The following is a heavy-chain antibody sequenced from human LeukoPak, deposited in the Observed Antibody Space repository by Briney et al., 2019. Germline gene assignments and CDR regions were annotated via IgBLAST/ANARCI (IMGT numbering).Heavy chain of an antibody. CDR1: GFTFSSYA. J-gene: IGHJ4*02. D-gene: IGHD3-9*01. CDR3: AKDTAPYDILTGYYLDY. Sequence: GGSLRLSCAASGFTFSSYAMSWVRQAPGKGLEWVSAISGSGGSTYYADSVKGRFTISRDNSKNTLYLQMNSLRAEDTAVYYCAKDTAPYDILTGYYLDYWGQGTLVTVSS. CDR2: ISGSGGST. V-gene: IGHV3-23*01.